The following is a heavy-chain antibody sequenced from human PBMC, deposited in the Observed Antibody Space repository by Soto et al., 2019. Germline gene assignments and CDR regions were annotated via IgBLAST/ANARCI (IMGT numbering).Heavy chain of an antibody. D-gene: IGHD2-15*01. CDR3: ARGGRQLVVVAARSNWFDP. V-gene: IGHV4-30-2*01. Sequence: PSETLSLTCAVSGGSISSGGYSWSWIRQPPGKGLEWIGYIYHSGSTYYNPSLKSRVTISVDRSKNQFSLKLSSVTAADTAVYYCARGGRQLVVVAARSNWFDPWGQGTLVTVSS. CDR2: IYHSGST. CDR1: GGSISSGGYS. J-gene: IGHJ5*02.